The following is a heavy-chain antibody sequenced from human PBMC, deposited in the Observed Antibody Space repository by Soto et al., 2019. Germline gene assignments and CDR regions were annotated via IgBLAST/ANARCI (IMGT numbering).Heavy chain of an antibody. CDR2: IYHSGSI. D-gene: IGHD3-10*01. Sequence: SDNLSLTCTVTNSSISSRKWWTWFRQTPGKGLEWIGEIYHSGSINHNPSLKSRVTMSVDKSNNQFSLKMTSVTAADTAVYYCASKFGELLADAFDIWGQGTVVT. CDR1: NSSISSRKW. J-gene: IGHJ3*02. V-gene: IGHV4-4*02. CDR3: ASKFGELLADAFDI.